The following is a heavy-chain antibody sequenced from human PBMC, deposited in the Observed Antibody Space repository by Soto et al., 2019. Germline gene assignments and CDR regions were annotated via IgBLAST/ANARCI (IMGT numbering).Heavy chain of an antibody. J-gene: IGHJ4*02. Sequence: GQLVQSRAEVKKPGASVKVSCKASGYAFTRYGISWVRQAPGQGLEWMGWIDSNSGHTNYAQNLQGRVTMTPDTSTSTAYMEVRILISDDTAVYYCAGGGAVPGYYWGQGTLVTVSS. D-gene: IGHD6-19*01. CDR3: AGGGAVPGYY. V-gene: IGHV1-18*01. CDR2: IDSNSGHT. CDR1: GYAFTRYG.